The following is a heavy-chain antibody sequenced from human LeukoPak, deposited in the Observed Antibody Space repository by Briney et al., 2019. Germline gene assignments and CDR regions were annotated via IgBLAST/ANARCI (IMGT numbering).Heavy chain of an antibody. CDR2: INPSSGVT. CDR1: GYTFNGYF. J-gene: IGHJ4*02. V-gene: IGHV1-2*06. D-gene: IGHD7-27*01. CDR3: ARDLSSTPNWEFDY. Sequence: ASVKVFCNTSGYTFNGYFIHWVRQAARQGLEWMGRINPSSGVTEYAQNFQGRVAMSRDTSISTASMELSWLTSDDTAVYYCARDLSSTPNWEFDYWGQGTLVTVSS.